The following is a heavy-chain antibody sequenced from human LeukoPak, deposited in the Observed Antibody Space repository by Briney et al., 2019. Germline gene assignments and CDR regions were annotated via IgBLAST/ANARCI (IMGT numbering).Heavy chain of an antibody. CDR1: GFTFSSYA. CDR3: AREKGFPWWFFDY. V-gene: IGHV3-30*04. D-gene: IGHD2-15*01. Sequence: QTGGSLRLSCAASGFTFSSYAMHWVRQAPGKGLEWVAVISYDGSNKYYADSAKGRFTISRDNSKNTLYLQMNSLRAEDTAVYYCAREKGFPWWFFDYWGQGTLVTVSS. J-gene: IGHJ4*02. CDR2: ISYDGSNK.